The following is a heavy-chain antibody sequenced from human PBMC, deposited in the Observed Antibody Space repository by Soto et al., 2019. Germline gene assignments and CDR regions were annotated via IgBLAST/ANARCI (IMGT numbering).Heavy chain of an antibody. D-gene: IGHD3-3*01. CDR1: GGTVSSYS. CDR3: ASPIDGVRFLECLPFEG. J-gene: IGHJ1*01. V-gene: IGHV1-69*06. Sequence: QVQLVQSEAEVKKPGSSVRVSCKSSGGTVSSYSLSWLRLAPGQGLEWAGGILPLRQTPKYAQKFQGSVTMRVDRSTNTGYMDRTRLTSEDTAVDYWASPIDGVRFLECLPFEGWGPGALVTVSS. CDR2: ILPLRQTP.